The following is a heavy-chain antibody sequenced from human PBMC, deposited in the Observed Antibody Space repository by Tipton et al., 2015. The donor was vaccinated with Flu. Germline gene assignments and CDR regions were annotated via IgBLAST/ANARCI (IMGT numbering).Heavy chain of an antibody. D-gene: IGHD7-27*01. CDR3: ATLTGDDY. J-gene: IGHJ4*02. CDR2: ISSSGSTI. CDR1: GDSIGNAYY. Sequence: SLRLSCSVSGDSIGNAYYWGWIRQPPGKGLEWLSYISSSGSTISYADSVRGRFTISRDNAKNSLYLQLNSLRAEDTALYYCATLTGDDYWGQGDLVTVSS. V-gene: IGHV3-11*04.